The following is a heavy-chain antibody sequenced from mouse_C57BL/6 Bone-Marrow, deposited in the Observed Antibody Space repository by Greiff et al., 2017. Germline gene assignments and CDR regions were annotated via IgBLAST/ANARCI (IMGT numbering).Heavy chain of an antibody. CDR3: ASCDKLVLLQSYDIDV. V-gene: IGHV1-77*01. CDR1: GYTFTDYY. J-gene: IGHJ1*03. D-gene: IGHD1-1*01. CDR2: IGPGSGST. Sequence: VQLQQSGAELVKPGASVKISCKASGYTFTDYYINWVKQRPGQGLAWIGKIGPGSGSTYYNEKLQGKTTLTAYKSSSTAYMQLSSLTSEAFAVYFGASCDKLVLLQSYDIDVWGTGTTVTVSS.